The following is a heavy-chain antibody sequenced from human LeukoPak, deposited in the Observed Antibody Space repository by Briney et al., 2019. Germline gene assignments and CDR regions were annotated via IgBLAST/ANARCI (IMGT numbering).Heavy chain of an antibody. D-gene: IGHD1-26*01. CDR1: GGSISSSNW. Sequence: SGTLSLTCAVSGGSISSSNWWSWVRQPPGKGLEWIGEIYHSGSINYNPSLKSRVTISVDTSKNQFSLKLTSVTAADTAVYYCARGVNSGYFDYCGQGTLVTVSS. CDR2: IYHSGSI. J-gene: IGHJ4*02. CDR3: ARGVNSGYFDY. V-gene: IGHV4-4*02.